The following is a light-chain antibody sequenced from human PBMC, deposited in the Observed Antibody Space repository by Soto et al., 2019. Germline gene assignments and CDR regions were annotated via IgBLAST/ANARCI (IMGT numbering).Light chain of an antibody. CDR2: DIS. CDR1: QSISGGY. CDR3: QQYGNSPHT. V-gene: IGKV3-20*01. J-gene: IGKJ4*02. Sequence: ENVFTQSPDTLSLSLGGRATLSCRAGQSISGGYLAWYQHKPGQAPRLLIYDISRRATGIPDRFSGSVSGTDFTLTITRLEPEDSAVYYCQQYGNSPHTFGGGTKVDIK.